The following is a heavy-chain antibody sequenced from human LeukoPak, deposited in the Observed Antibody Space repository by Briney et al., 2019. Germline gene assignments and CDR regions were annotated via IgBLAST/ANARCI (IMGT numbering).Heavy chain of an antibody. D-gene: IGHD3-10*01. CDR3: ARGSTMDDAFDI. CDR1: GGSISSGSYY. CDR2: IYTSGST. J-gene: IGHJ3*02. Sequence: TLSLTFTVSGGSISSGSYYWSWIRQPAGKGLEWIGRIYTSGSTNYNPSLKSRVTISVDTSKNQFSLKLSSVTAADTAVYYCARGSTMDDAFDIWGQGTMVTVSS. V-gene: IGHV4-61*02.